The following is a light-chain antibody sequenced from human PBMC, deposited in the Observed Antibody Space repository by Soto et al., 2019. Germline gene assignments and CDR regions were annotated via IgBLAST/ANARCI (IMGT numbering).Light chain of an antibody. Sequence: QSVLAQPASVSGYAGQSIIISCSGTMRDVGAYHLGSWYQQHPGTAPKLSIYGVLNRPSGISSRFSGSRSGNTSPLTISGLQSEDEGDYDCSSYTARSTLVFGGGTKLTVL. CDR3: SSYTARSTLV. CDR1: MRDVGAYHL. J-gene: IGLJ3*02. CDR2: GVL. V-gene: IGLV2-14*01.